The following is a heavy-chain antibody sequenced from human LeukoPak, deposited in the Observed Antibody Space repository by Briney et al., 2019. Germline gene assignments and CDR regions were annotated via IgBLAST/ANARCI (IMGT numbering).Heavy chain of an antibody. Sequence: PEGSLRLSCAASGFTVSSNYMSWVRQAPGKGLGWFSVIYSGGSTYYADSVKGRFTISRDNSKNTLYLQMNSLRAEDTAVYYCARFSSNGVSEFAYWGQGTLVTVSS. CDR2: IYSGGST. CDR1: GFTVSSNY. V-gene: IGHV3-66*02. CDR3: ARFSSNGVSEFAY. J-gene: IGHJ4*02. D-gene: IGHD2-8*01.